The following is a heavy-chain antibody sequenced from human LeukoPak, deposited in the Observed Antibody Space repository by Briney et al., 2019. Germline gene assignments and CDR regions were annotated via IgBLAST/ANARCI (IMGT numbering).Heavy chain of an antibody. CDR1: GGSFSGYY. CDR3: ATTNRIVGATYYFDY. CDR2: INHSGST. D-gene: IGHD1-26*01. J-gene: IGHJ4*02. V-gene: IGHV4-34*01. Sequence: SETLSLTCAVYGGSFSGYYWSWIRQPPGKRLEWIGEINHSGSTNYNPSLKSRVTISVDTSKNQFSLKLSSVTAADTAVYYCATTNRIVGATYYFDYWGQGTLVTVSS.